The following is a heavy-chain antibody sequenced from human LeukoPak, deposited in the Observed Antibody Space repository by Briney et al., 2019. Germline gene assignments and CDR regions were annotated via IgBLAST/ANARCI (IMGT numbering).Heavy chain of an antibody. CDR2: INPIDDT. CDR1: GYTFAGSY. CDR3: ASAYYDYSSGYYPNFDH. J-gene: IGHJ4*02. D-gene: IGHD3-22*01. Sequence: ASVKVSCKASGYTFAGSYIHWVRQAPGQGLEWMGWINPIDDTNYAQNFHGRVSMTTDTSTSTACMELSRLRSDYTAVYYCASAYYDYSSGYYPNFDHWGQGTLVTVSS. V-gene: IGHV1-2*02.